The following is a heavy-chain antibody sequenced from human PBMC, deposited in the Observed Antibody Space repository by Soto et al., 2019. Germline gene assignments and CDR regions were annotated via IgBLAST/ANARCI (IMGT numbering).Heavy chain of an antibody. J-gene: IGHJ4*02. CDR1: GFTFSSYG. CDR3: AREYCSGGSCYEDY. V-gene: IGHV3-33*01. D-gene: IGHD2-15*01. Sequence: QVQLVESGGGVVQPGRSLRLSCAASGFTFSSYGMHWVRQAPGKGLEWVAVIWYDGSNKYYADSVKGRFTISRDNSKNTLYLQMNSLRAEDTAVYYCAREYCSGGSCYEDYWGQGILVTVSS. CDR2: IWYDGSNK.